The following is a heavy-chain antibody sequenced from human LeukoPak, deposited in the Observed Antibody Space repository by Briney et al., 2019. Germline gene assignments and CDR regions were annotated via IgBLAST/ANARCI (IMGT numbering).Heavy chain of an antibody. Sequence: GASVKVSCKASGYTFISNYMHWVRQAPGQGLEWMGLINPTGGSTGYAQKFQGRVTITRNTSISTAYMELSSLRSEDTAVYYCARGLLWYRSLGVYWGQGTLVTVSS. V-gene: IGHV1-46*01. CDR3: ARGLLWYRSLGVY. CDR2: INPTGGST. CDR1: GYTFISNY. J-gene: IGHJ4*02. D-gene: IGHD6-13*01.